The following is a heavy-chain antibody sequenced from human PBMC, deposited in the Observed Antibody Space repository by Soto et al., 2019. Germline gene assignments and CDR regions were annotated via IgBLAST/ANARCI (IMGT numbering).Heavy chain of an antibody. V-gene: IGHV3-64D*06. CDR3: VKAGGYYDSSGYYSITFDI. J-gene: IGHJ3*02. CDR1: GFTFSSYA. CDR2: ISSNGGST. Sequence: GGSLRLSCSASGFTFSSYAMHWVRQAPGKGLEYVSAISSNGGSTYYADSVKGRFTISRDNSKNTLYLQMSSLRAEDTAVYYCVKAGGYYDSSGYYSITFDIWGQAKMVTVSS. D-gene: IGHD3-22*01.